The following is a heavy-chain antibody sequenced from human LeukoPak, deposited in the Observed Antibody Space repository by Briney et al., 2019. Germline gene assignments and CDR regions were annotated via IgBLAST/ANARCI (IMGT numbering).Heavy chain of an antibody. J-gene: IGHJ3*02. V-gene: IGHV1-3*01. CDR2: INAGNGNT. D-gene: IGHD5-24*01. CDR3: ARHVEMATILDAFDI. Sequence: ASVKVSCKASGYTFTSYAMHWVRQAPGQRLEWMGWINAGNGNTKYSQKFQGRVTITRDTSASTAYMELSSLRSEDTAVYYCARHVEMATILDAFDIWGQGTMVTVSS. CDR1: GYTFTSYA.